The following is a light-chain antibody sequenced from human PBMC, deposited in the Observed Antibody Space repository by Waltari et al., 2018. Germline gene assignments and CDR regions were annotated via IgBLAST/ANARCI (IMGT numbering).Light chain of an antibody. Sequence: MTQSPATLSVSLGARVTLSCRASHNIGSALAWYQHKPGQAPRLLIYDSTNRATGIPPRFSGGGSGTDFTLTINTLQSEDLALYFCQHYDNWMYSFGQGTNLEIK. CDR3: QHYDNWMYS. V-gene: IGKV3-15*01. CDR2: DST. CDR1: HNIGSA. J-gene: IGKJ2*01.